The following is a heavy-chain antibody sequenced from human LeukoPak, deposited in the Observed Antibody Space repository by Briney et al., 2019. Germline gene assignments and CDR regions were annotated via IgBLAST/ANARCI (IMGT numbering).Heavy chain of an antibody. CDR2: ISYSGTT. Sequence: PSETLSLTCTVSGASISSSRYYWGWIRQPPGKGLEWIGSISYSGTTYYNPSLKSRVTISVDTSKNQFSLKLTSVTAADTAAYFCAREQSGSYANYWGQGTLVTVSS. CDR1: GASISSSRYY. V-gene: IGHV4-39*07. J-gene: IGHJ4*02. D-gene: IGHD3-16*01. CDR3: AREQSGSYANY.